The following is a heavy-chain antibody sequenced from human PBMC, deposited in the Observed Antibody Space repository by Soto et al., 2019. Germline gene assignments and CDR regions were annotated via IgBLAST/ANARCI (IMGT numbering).Heavy chain of an antibody. J-gene: IGHJ4*02. D-gene: IGHD1-1*01. CDR1: GYTFTSYG. CDR2: ISAHNGNT. V-gene: IGHV1-18*01. CDR3: ARGRYGDY. Sequence: QVHLVQSGAEVKKPGASVKVSCKCSGYTFTSYGITWVRQAPGQGLEWMGWISAHNGNTDYAQKVQGRVTVTRDTSTNTAYMELRSLRSDDTAVYYCARGRYGDYWGQGALVTVSS.